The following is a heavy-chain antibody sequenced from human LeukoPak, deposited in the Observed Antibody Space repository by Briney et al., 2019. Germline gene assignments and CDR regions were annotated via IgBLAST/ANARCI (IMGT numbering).Heavy chain of an antibody. CDR2: IWYDGSNK. V-gene: IGHV3-33*01. CDR1: GFTFSSYG. CDR3: ARDRSLRYFDY. J-gene: IGHJ4*02. Sequence: GGSLRLSCAASGFTFSSYGMHWVRQAPGKGLEWVAVIWYDGSNKYYADSVKGRFTISRDNSKNTLYLQMNSLRVEDTAVYYCARDRSLRYFDYWGQGTVVTVSS.